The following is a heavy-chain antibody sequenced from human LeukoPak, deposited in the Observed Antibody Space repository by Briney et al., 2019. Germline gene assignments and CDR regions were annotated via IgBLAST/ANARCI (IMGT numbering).Heavy chain of an antibody. CDR2: ISTSSSTI. D-gene: IGHD3-10*01. CDR1: GFTFTSYS. Sequence: GGSLILSCAASGFTFTSYSMIWVRQAPGKGLDWVPYISTSSSTIYYADSVKGRFTIPRDNAKNSLYLQVNSLRDEDTAVYYCARGRTYGSGSYWAFDYWGQGTLVTVSS. CDR3: ARGRTYGSGSYWAFDY. J-gene: IGHJ4*02. V-gene: IGHV3-48*02.